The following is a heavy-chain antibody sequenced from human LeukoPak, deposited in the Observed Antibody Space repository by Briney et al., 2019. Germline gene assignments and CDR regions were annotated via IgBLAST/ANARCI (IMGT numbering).Heavy chain of an antibody. D-gene: IGHD6-19*01. J-gene: IGHJ3*02. Sequence: PGGSLRPSCAASGFTFSSYSMNWVRQAPGKGLEWVSYISSSSSTIYYADSVKGRFTISRDNAKNSLYLQMNSLRAEDTAVYYCARGVGAVAGHDHAFDIWGQGTMVTVSS. CDR2: ISSSSSTI. CDR1: GFTFSSYS. CDR3: ARGVGAVAGHDHAFDI. V-gene: IGHV3-48*04.